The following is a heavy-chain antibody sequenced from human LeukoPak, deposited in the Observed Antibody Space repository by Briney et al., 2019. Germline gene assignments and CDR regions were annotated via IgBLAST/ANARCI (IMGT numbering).Heavy chain of an antibody. CDR3: ASERSGSGSYSH. V-gene: IGHV4-39*01. D-gene: IGHD3-10*01. CDR1: GGSISSSSYY. CDR2: IYYSGST. J-gene: IGHJ4*02. Sequence: PSETLSLTCTVSGGSISSSSYYWGWIRQPPGKGLEWIGSIYYSGSTYYNPSLKSRVTISVDTSKNQFSLKLSSVTAADTAVYYCASERSGSGSYSHWGQGTLVTVSS.